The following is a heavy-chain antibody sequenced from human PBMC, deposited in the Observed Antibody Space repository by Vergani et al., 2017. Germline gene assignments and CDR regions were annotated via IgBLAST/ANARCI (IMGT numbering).Heavy chain of an antibody. V-gene: IGHV3-33*06. CDR2: IWYDGSNK. J-gene: IGHJ6*02. Sequence: QVQLVESGGGVVQPGRSLRLSCAASGFTFSSYGMHWVRQAPGKGLEWVAVIWYDGSNKYYADSVKGRFTISRDNSKNTLYLQMNSLRAEDTAVYYCAKDTSGWPHYYYYGMDVWGQGTTVTVSS. CDR3: AKDTSGWPHYYYYGMDV. D-gene: IGHD6-19*01. CDR1: GFTFSSYG.